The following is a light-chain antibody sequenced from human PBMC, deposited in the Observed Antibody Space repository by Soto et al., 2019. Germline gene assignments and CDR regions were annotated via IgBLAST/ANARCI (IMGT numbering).Light chain of an antibody. CDR1: QSISSW. CDR2: DAS. Sequence: DIPMTQSPSTLSASVGDRVTITCRASQSISSWLAWYQQKPGKAPKLLIYDASSLESGVPSRFSGSGSGTEFTLTICSLQPDDFATYYCLQGTFGGGTKVEIK. J-gene: IGKJ4*01. CDR3: LQGT. V-gene: IGKV1-5*01.